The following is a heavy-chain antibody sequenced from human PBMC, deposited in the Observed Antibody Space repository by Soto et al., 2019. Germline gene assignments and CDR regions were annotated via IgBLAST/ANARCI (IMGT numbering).Heavy chain of an antibody. D-gene: IGHD3-16*01. J-gene: IGHJ4*02. CDR3: ARVIGGLYYFDY. CDR2: INAGNGNT. V-gene: IGHV1-3*01. Sequence: QVQLVQFGAEVKKPGASVKVSCKASGYTFTSYAMHWVRQAPGQRLEWMGWINAGNGNTKYSQKFQGRVTITRDTSASTAYMELSSLRSEDTAVYYCARVIGGLYYFDYWGQGTLVTVSS. CDR1: GYTFTSYA.